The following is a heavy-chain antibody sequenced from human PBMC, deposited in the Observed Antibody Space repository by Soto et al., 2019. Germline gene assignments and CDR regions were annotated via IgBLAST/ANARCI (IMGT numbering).Heavy chain of an antibody. J-gene: IGHJ5*02. CDR2: ISGSGGST. CDR1: GFTFSSYA. Sequence: GGSLRLSCAASGFTFSSYAMSWVRQAPGKGLEWVSAISGSGGSTYYADSVKGRSTISRDDAKNSLYLQMNSLRAEDTAVYYCARDVMEYLFDPWGQGTLVTVSS. V-gene: IGHV3-23*01. CDR3: ARDVMEYLFDP. D-gene: IGHD3-16*01.